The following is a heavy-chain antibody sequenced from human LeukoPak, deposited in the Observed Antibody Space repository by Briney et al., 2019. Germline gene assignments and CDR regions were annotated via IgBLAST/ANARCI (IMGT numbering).Heavy chain of an antibody. CDR2: MNPNSGNT. V-gene: IGHV1-8*03. D-gene: IGHD2-2*01. Sequence: ASVKVSCKASGNTFTSYDINWVRQATGQGLEWMGWMNPNSGNTGYAQKFQGRVTITRNTSISTAYMELSSLRSEDTAVYYCARVGSSTSYYYYMDVWGRGTTVTVSS. CDR3: ARVGSSTSYYYYMDV. CDR1: GNTFTSYD. J-gene: IGHJ6*03.